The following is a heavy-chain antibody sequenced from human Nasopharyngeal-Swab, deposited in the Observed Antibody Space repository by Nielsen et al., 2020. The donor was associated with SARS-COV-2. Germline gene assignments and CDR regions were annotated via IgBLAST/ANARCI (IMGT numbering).Heavy chain of an antibody. V-gene: IGHV3-48*03. CDR1: GFTFSSYE. D-gene: IGHD3-3*01. Sequence: GGSLRLSCAASGFTFSSYEMNWVRQAPGKGLEWVSYISSSGSTIYYADSVKGRFTISRDNAKNSLYLQMNSLRAEDTAVYYCARDYDSRRAFDIWGQGTMVTVSS. CDR2: ISSSGSTI. J-gene: IGHJ3*02. CDR3: ARDYDSRRAFDI.